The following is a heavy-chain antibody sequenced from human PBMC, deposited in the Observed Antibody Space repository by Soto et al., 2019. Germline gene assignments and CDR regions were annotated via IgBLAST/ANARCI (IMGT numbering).Heavy chain of an antibody. CDR3: AMSPAARYHYYGMDV. J-gene: IGHJ6*02. D-gene: IGHD2-2*01. CDR2: IWHDGSNK. Sequence: GGSLRLSCAASGFTFSNYGMHWVRQAPGKGLEWVAVIWHDGSNKYYPDFVRGRFTISRDNSKNTLYLQMNSLRGEDTAVYYCAMSPAARYHYYGMDVWGQGTTVTVSS. V-gene: IGHV3-33*01. CDR1: GFTFSNYG.